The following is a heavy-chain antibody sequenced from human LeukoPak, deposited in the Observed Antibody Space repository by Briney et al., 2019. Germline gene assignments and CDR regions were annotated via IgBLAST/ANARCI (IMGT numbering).Heavy chain of an antibody. V-gene: IGHV5-10-1*01. CDR3: ARLSGYYYGEDDF. Sequence: GESLRISCQTSGYSFSTSYIAWVRQRPGKGLEWMGKIDPADSYGSYSPSFQGHVTFSVDKSISTAYLQWSSLKASDSAIYYCARLSGYYYGEDDFWGQGTLVTVSS. D-gene: IGHD5-12*01. CDR1: GYSFSTSY. J-gene: IGHJ4*02. CDR2: IDPADSYG.